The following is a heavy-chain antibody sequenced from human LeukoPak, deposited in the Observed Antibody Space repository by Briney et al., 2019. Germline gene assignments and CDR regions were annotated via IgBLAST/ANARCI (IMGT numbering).Heavy chain of an antibody. CDR2: INPNSGGT. CDR3: ARGRSGWTEDAFDI. D-gene: IGHD6-19*01. CDR1: GYTFTVYY. J-gene: IGHJ3*02. Sequence: GASVKLFCKASGYTFTVYYMHCVRQAPGQGLEWMGGINPNSGGTNYAQKFQGRVTMTKPTSISTAYMELSRLRSDDTAVYYCARGRSGWTEDAFDIWGQGTMVTVSS. V-gene: IGHV1-2*02.